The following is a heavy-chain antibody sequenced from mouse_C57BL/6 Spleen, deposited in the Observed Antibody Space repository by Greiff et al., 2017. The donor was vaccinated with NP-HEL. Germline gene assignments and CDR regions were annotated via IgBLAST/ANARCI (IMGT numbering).Heavy chain of an antibody. D-gene: IGHD1-1*01. CDR2: IYPGDGDT. CDR3: ARWDYGSDAMDY. Sequence: VQLQESGPELVKPGASVKISCKASGYAFSSSWMNWVKQRPGKGLEWIGRIYPGDGDTNYNGKFKGKATLTADKSSSTAYMRLSSLTSEDSAVYFCARWDYGSDAMDYWGQGTSVTVSS. V-gene: IGHV1-82*01. CDR1: GYAFSSSW. J-gene: IGHJ4*01.